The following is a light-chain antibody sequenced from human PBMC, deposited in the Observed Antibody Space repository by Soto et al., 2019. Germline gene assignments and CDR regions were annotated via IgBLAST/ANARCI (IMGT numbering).Light chain of an antibody. CDR2: GAS. V-gene: IGKV3-20*01. CDR3: QQYDSSPLT. Sequence: EIVLTQSPGTLSLSPGERATLSCRASQSVSSSFLAWYQQKPGQAPRLLIYGASSRATGITDRFSGSGSGTDFTLTISRLEPEDVAVYYCQQYDSSPLTFGGGTKVEI. CDR1: QSVSSSF. J-gene: IGKJ4*01.